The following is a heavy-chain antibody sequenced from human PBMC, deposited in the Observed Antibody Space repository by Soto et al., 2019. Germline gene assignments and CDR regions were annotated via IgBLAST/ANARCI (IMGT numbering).Heavy chain of an antibody. V-gene: IGHV4-59*08. Sequence: SETLSLTCTVSGGSISSYYWSWIRQPPGKGLEWIGYIYYSGSTNYNPSLKSRVTISVDTSKNQFSLKLSSVTAADTAVYYCARTPHTPAYYYDSSGYYPGGPFDYWGQGTLVTVSS. CDR3: ARTPHTPAYYYDSSGYYPGGPFDY. J-gene: IGHJ4*02. D-gene: IGHD3-22*01. CDR2: IYYSGST. CDR1: GGSISSYY.